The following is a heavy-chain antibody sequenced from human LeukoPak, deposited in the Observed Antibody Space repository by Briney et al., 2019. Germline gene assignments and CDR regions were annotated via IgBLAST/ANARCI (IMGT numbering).Heavy chain of an antibody. Sequence: SVKVSCKASGGTFSSYAISWVRQAPGQGLEWMGGIIPIFGTANYAQKFQGRVTITTDESTSTAYMELSSLRSEDTAVYYCARDGAYYYDSSGYAGAFDIWGHGTMVTVSS. J-gene: IGHJ3*02. V-gene: IGHV1-69*05. CDR1: GGTFSSYA. CDR3: ARDGAYYYDSSGYAGAFDI. D-gene: IGHD3-22*01. CDR2: IIPIFGTA.